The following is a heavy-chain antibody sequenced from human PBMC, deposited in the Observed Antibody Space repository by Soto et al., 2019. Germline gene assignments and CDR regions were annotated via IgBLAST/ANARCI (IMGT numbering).Heavy chain of an antibody. CDR3: AREDFWRGMDV. Sequence: PSETLSLTCAVSGGSISGSYYYWAWLRQSPGKGPEWIGSVFYTGFTSYNPSLESRVSVSVDTSKSQFSLKLSAVTAADTAVYYCAREDFWRGMDVWGQGTTVTVSS. D-gene: IGHD3-3*01. CDR2: VFYTGFT. V-gene: IGHV4-39*02. CDR1: GGSISGSYYY. J-gene: IGHJ6*02.